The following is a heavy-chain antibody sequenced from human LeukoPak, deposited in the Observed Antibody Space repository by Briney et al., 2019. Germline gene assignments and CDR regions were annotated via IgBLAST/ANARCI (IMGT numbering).Heavy chain of an antibody. CDR3: AKDVISRFDY. CDR1: GSTFNTYG. J-gene: IGHJ4*02. D-gene: IGHD3-16*02. V-gene: IGHV3-33*06. CDR2: IWADGSRK. Sequence: GGSLRLSCAASGSTFNTYGMHWVRQAPGKGLEWVAVIWADGSRKYYADSVQGRFTISRDNSKNTLYLQMNSLRAEDTAAYYCAKDVISRFDYWSQGTLVTVSS.